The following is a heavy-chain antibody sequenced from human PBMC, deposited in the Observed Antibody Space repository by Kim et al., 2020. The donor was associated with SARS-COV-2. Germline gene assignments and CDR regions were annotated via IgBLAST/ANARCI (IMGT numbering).Heavy chain of an antibody. CDR1: GGTFSSFY. D-gene: IGHD3-10*01. V-gene: IGHV1-69*13. J-gene: IGHJ6*02. CDR3: ASRQRTLVRGVITDYQYYGMDV. Sequence: SVKVSCKASGGTFSSFYISWVRQAPGQGLDWMGGIIPFYGATNYAQKFQGRVRITADESTTTAYMELSSLSSDDTAVYFCASRQRTLVRGVITDYQYYGMDVWGQGTTVPVSS. CDR2: IIPFYGAT.